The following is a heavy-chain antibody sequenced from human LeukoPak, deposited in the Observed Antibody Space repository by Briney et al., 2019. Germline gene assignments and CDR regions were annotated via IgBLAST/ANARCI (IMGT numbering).Heavy chain of an antibody. CDR1: GFTFSSYW. CDR2: INTDGSSS. J-gene: IGHJ4*02. CDR3: ARDLPEFGYYYDSMVH. V-gene: IGHV3-74*01. Sequence: QPGGSLRLSCAASGFTFSSYWMHWVRQAPGKGLMWVSRINTDGSSSSYADSVKGRFTISRDNAKNTLSLQMNSLRAEDTAVYYCARDLPEFGYYYDSMVHWGQGTLVTVSS. D-gene: IGHD3-22*01.